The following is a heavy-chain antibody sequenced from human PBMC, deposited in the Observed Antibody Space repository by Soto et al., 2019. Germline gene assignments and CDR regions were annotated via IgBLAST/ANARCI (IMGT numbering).Heavy chain of an antibody. D-gene: IGHD5-12*01. J-gene: IGHJ4*02. CDR3: ARGVNSGYDPYFDY. CDR2: IIPIFGTA. CDR1: GGTFSSYA. Sequence: SVKVSCKASGGTFSSYAISWVRQAPGQGLEWMGGIIPIFGTANYAQKFQGRVTITADESTSTAYMELSSLRSEDTAVYYCARGVNSGYDPYFDYWGQGTLVTVSS. V-gene: IGHV1-69*13.